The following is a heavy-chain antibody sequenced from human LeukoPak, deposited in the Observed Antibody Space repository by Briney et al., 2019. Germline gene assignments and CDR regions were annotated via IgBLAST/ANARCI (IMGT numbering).Heavy chain of an antibody. D-gene: IGHD3-3*01. Sequence: PGGSLRLSCAASGFTFSSYGMHWVRQAPGKGLEWVAVIWYDGSNKYYADSVKGRFTISRDNSKNTLYLQMNSLRAEDTAVYYCARDQNTIFDYGMDVWGQGTTVTVSS. V-gene: IGHV3-33*01. J-gene: IGHJ6*02. CDR1: GFTFSSYG. CDR3: ARDQNTIFDYGMDV. CDR2: IWYDGSNK.